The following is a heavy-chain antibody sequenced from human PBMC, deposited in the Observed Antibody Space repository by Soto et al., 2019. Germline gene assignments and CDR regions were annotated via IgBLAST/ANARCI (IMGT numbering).Heavy chain of an antibody. V-gene: IGHV4-61*01. J-gene: IGHJ5*02. CDR3: ATRLRWYNWFDP. CDR1: GGSVSSGSYY. CDR2: IYYSGST. Sequence: SETLSLTCTVSGGSVSSGSYYWSWIRQPPGKGLEWIGYIYYSGSTNYNPSLKSRVTISVDTSKNQFSLKLSSVTAADTAVYYCATRLRWYNWFDPWGQGTLVTVSS. D-gene: IGHD4-17*01.